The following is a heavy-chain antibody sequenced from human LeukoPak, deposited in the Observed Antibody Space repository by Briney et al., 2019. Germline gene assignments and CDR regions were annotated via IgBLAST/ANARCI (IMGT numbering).Heavy chain of an antibody. D-gene: IGHD6-13*01. CDR2: IYYSGST. CDR1: GGSISSSSYY. Sequence: SETLSLTCTVSGGSISSSSYYWGWIRQPPGKGLEWIGSIYYSGSTYYNPSLKSRVTISVDTSKNQFSLKLSSVTAADTAVYYCAKGFFWQQLVRGGYYFDYWGQGTLVTVSS. J-gene: IGHJ4*02. V-gene: IGHV4-39*01. CDR3: AKGFFWQQLVRGGYYFDY.